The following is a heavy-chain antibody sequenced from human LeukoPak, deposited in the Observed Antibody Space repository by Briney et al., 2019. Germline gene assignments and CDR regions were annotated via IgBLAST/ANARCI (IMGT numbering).Heavy chain of an antibody. Sequence: GGSLRLSCAASGFTVSSNYMSWVRQAPGKGLEWVSVIYSGGSTYYADSAKGRFTISRDNSKNTLYLQMNSLRAEDTAVYYCARSGDYSIFDYWGQGTLVTVSS. D-gene: IGHD4-17*01. V-gene: IGHV3-66*01. CDR3: ARSGDYSIFDY. CDR1: GFTVSSNY. CDR2: IYSGGST. J-gene: IGHJ4*02.